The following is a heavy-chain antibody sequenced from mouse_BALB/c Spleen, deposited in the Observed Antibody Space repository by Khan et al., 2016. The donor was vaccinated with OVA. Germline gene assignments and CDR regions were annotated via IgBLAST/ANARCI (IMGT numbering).Heavy chain of an antibody. CDR1: GFSLSASGMG. V-gene: IGHV8-12*01. Sequence: QVTLKESGPGILQPSQTLSLTCSFSGFSLSASGMGVSWIRQPSGKGLEWLEHIYWDDDKRYNPSLKRRLTISKDTPSNQVFLKITSVDTAYTATSYYARSDELQPWFSYWGHWTLFTVSA. J-gene: IGHJ3*01. D-gene: IGHD1-1*01. CDR3: ARSDELQPWFSY. CDR2: IYWDDDK.